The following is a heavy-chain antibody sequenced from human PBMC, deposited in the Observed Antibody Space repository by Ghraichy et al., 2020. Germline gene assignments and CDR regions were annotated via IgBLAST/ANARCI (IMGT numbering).Heavy chain of an antibody. V-gene: IGHV3-21*01. D-gene: IGHD3-22*01. CDR2: ISSSSSYI. J-gene: IGHJ4*02. CDR3: AREYDSSGYYYLFDY. Sequence: GGSLRLSCAASGFTFSSYGMNWVRQAPGKGLEWVSSISSSSSYIYYADSVKGRFTISRDNAKNSLYLQMNSLRAEDTAVYYCAREYDSSGYYYLFDYWGQGTLVTVP. CDR1: GFTFSSYG.